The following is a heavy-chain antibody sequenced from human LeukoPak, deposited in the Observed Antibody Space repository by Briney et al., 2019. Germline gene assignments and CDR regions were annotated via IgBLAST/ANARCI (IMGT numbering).Heavy chain of an antibody. CDR1: GGSFSGYY. CDR3: ARGLGYCSSTSRLSGFDP. V-gene: IGHV4-34*01. J-gene: IGHJ5*02. D-gene: IGHD2-2*01. Sequence: SETLSLTCAVYGGSFSGYYWSWIRQPPGKGLEWIGEINHSGSTNYNPSLKSRVTISVDTSKNQFSLKLSSVTAADTAVYYCARGLGYCSSTSRLSGFDPWGQGTLVTVSS. CDR2: INHSGST.